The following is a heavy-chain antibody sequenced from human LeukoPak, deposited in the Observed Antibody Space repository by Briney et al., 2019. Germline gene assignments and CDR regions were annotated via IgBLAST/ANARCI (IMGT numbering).Heavy chain of an antibody. D-gene: IGHD6-19*01. J-gene: IGHJ4*02. CDR2: INHSGNT. CDR1: GGSFSGYY. Sequence: SETLSLTCAVYGGSFSGYYWSWIRQPPGKGLEWIGEINHSGNTNYNPSLKSRVTMSVDTSKNQFSLKLSSVTAADTAVYYCARDGVWYSSGWYPDYWGQGTLVTVSS. CDR3: ARDGVWYSSGWYPDY. V-gene: IGHV4-34*01.